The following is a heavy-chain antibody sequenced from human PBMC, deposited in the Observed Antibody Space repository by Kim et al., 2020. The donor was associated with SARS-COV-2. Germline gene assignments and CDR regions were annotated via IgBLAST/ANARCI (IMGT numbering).Heavy chain of an antibody. V-gene: IGHV3-74*01. CDR3: ATGNNWSFDY. D-gene: IGHD1-1*01. Sequence: GGSLRLSRAASGLAFSSYWMFWVRQPPGKGLLWVSHIKGDGSATVYADSVKGRFTVSRDNAKNTLYLQLSTLRAEDTAVYYCATGNNWSFDYWCPGTLVTVSS. J-gene: IGHJ4*02. CDR1: GLAFSSYW. CDR2: IKGDGSAT.